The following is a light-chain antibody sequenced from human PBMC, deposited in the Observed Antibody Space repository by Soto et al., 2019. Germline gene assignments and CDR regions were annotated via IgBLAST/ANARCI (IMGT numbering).Light chain of an antibody. CDR1: SSSIGSDS. Sequence: QSVLTQPPSASATPGQRVTISCSGSSSSIGSDSVNWYQQLPRTAPKVLIYANNQRPSGVPDRFSGSKSGTSASLAISGLQYEDEADYYCAAWDGSLNVYVFGTGTKLTVL. V-gene: IGLV1-44*01. J-gene: IGLJ1*01. CDR2: ANN. CDR3: AAWDGSLNVYV.